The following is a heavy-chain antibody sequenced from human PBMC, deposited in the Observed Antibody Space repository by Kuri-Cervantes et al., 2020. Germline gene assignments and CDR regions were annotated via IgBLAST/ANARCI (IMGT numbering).Heavy chain of an antibody. D-gene: IGHD1-26*01. J-gene: IGHJ6*03. CDR3: ALGATSYYYMDV. CDR2: IYYSGTT. Sequence: ESLKISCTVSGGSISSYYGSWIRQSPKKGLEWIGYIYYSGTTKYNPSLKSRVTMSVDKSKNQFSLKLTSVTAADTAVYYCALGATSYYYMDVWGKGTTVTVSS. V-gene: IGHV4-59*01. CDR1: GGSISSYY.